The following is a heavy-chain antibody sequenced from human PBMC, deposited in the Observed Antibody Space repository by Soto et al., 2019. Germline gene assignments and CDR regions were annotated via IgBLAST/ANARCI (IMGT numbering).Heavy chain of an antibody. CDR1: GYTFTDYY. Sequence: ASVKVSCKASGYTFTDYYMHWVRQAPGQGLEWMGIINPSGGSTSYAQKFQGRVTMTRDASTSTVYMELSSLRSEDTAVYYCARGTQLVPGGYYYYGMDVWGQGTTVTVSS. D-gene: IGHD6-13*01. CDR2: INPSGGST. V-gene: IGHV1-46*01. J-gene: IGHJ6*02. CDR3: ARGTQLVPGGYYYYGMDV.